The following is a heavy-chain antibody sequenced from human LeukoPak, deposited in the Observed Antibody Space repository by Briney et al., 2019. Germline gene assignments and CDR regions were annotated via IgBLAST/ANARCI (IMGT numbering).Heavy chain of an antibody. Sequence: PGGSLRLSCAASGFTFSSYSMTWVRQAPGKGLEWVSSISSSSSYIYYADSVKGRFTISRDNAKNSLYPQMNSLRAEDTAVYYCARGDLSRGYYYDSSPTKMDIWGQGTMVTVSS. CDR2: ISSSSSYI. CDR1: GFTFSSYS. D-gene: IGHD3-22*01. CDR3: ARGDLSRGYYYDSSPTKMDI. V-gene: IGHV3-21*01. J-gene: IGHJ3*02.